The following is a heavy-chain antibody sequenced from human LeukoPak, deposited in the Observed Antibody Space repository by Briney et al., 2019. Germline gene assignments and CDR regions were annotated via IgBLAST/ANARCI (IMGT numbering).Heavy chain of an antibody. Sequence: ASVKVSCKASGYTFTSYYMHWVRQAPGQGLEWMGIINLSGGSTSYAQKFQGRVTMTRDTSTSTVYMELSSLRSEDTAVYYCARDGGSLLMVYAMPPSWFDPWGQGTLVTVSS. CDR1: GYTFTSYY. CDR2: INLSGGST. D-gene: IGHD2-8*01. J-gene: IGHJ5*02. CDR3: ARDGGSLLMVYAMPPSWFDP. V-gene: IGHV1-46*01.